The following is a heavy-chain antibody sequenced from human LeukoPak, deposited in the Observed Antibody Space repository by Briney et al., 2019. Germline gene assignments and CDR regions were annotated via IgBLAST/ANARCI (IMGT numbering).Heavy chain of an antibody. CDR1: GGSISSYY. J-gene: IGHJ4*02. CDR3: ARGDSPPGGVVVVAATPFDY. CDR2: IYYSGST. Sequence: SETLSLTCTVSGGSISSYYWSWIRQPPGKGLEWIGYIYYSGSTNYNPSLKSRVTISVDTSKNQFSLKLSSVTAADTAVYYCARGDSPPGGVVVVAATPFDYWGQGTLVTVSS. V-gene: IGHV4-59*12. D-gene: IGHD2-15*01.